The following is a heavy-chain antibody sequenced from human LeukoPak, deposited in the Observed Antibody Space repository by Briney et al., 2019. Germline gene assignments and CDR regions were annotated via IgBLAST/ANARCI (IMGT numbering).Heavy chain of an antibody. D-gene: IGHD6-6*01. Sequence: NPGGSLRLSCAASGFTFSSYWMSWVRQAPGKGLVWIGYIYYSGSTNYSPSLKSRVTISVDTSKNQFSLKLSSVTAADTAVYYCARLGVRYSTSSWWFDPWGQGTLVTVSS. CDR3: ARLGVRYSTSSWWFDP. CDR1: GFTFSSYW. J-gene: IGHJ5*02. CDR2: IYYSGST. V-gene: IGHV4-59*08.